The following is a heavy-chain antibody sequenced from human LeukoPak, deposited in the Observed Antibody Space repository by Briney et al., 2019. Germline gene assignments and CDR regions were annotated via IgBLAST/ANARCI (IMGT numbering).Heavy chain of an antibody. D-gene: IGHD5-24*01. V-gene: IGHV3-53*01. CDR1: GFTVSSNY. CDR3: ARQARRDGYNWDFDY. J-gene: IGHJ4*02. Sequence: PGGSLRLSCVASGFTVSSNYMSWVRQAPGKGLEWVSVIYSGGSTYYADSVKGRFTISRDNSKNTLYLQMNSLRAEDTAVYYCARQARRDGYNWDFDYWGQGTLVTVSS. CDR2: IYSGGST.